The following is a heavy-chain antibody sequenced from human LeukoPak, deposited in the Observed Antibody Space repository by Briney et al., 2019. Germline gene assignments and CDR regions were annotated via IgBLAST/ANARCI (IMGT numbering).Heavy chain of an antibody. D-gene: IGHD1-26*01. CDR3: TTVGVGGSYYRYYYYMDV. CDR1: GFTFSNAW. J-gene: IGHJ6*03. CDR2: IKSKTDGGTT. V-gene: IGHV3-15*01. Sequence: GGSLRLSCAASGFTFSNAWMSWVRQAPGKGLVWVGRIKSKTDGGTTDYAAPVKGRFTISRDDSKNTLYLQMNSLKTEDTAVYYCTTVGVGGSYYRYYYYMDVWGKGTTVTVSS.